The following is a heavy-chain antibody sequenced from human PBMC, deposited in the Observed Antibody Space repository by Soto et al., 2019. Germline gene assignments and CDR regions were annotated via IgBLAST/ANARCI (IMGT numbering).Heavy chain of an antibody. D-gene: IGHD3-22*01. Sequence: SETLSLTCTVSGGSISGYYWSWIRQPPGKGLEWIGNIYHSGSTYHNPSLKSRVTISVDTSKNQFSLKLSSVTAADTAVYYCARQRTDYYDSSGYSRWFDPWGQGTLVTVSS. CDR2: IYHSGST. J-gene: IGHJ5*02. V-gene: IGHV4-59*08. CDR1: GGSISGYY. CDR3: ARQRTDYYDSSGYSRWFDP.